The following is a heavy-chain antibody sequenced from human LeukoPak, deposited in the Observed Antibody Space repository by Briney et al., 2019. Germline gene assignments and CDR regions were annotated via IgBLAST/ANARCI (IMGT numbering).Heavy chain of an antibody. Sequence: ASVKVSCKASGYTFTSYGISWVRQAPRQGLEWMGWINPNSGGTNYAQKFQGRVTMTRDTSISTAYMELSRLRSDDTAVYYCARGESDDYGDYWGQGTLVTVSS. CDR1: GYTFTSYG. J-gene: IGHJ4*02. V-gene: IGHV1-2*02. CDR2: INPNSGGT. CDR3: ARGESDDYGDY.